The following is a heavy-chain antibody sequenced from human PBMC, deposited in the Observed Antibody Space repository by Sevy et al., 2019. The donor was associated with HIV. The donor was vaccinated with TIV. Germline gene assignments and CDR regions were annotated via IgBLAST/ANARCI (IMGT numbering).Heavy chain of an antibody. D-gene: IGHD3-22*01. V-gene: IGHV3-15*01. J-gene: IGHJ6*02. CDR2: IKSKTDGGTT. Sequence: GGSLRLSCAASGFTFSNAWMSWVRQAPGKGLEWVGRIKSKTDGGTTDYDAPVKGRFTISKDDSKNTLYLQMNSLKTEDTAVYYWTTDLEPRDSSGYYYGYYGMDVWGQGTTVTVSS. CDR1: GFTFSNAW. CDR3: TTDLEPRDSSGYYYGYYGMDV.